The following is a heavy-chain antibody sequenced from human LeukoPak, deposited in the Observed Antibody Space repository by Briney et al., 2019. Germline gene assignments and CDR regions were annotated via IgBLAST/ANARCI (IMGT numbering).Heavy chain of an antibody. CDR2: ISDSGSNT. Sequence: GGSLRLSCAASGFTFSNYAISWVRQAPGKGLEWVSVISDSGSNTYYADSVKGRFTISRGNSKNTVYLQMNNLRAEDTAVYYCAIYNRADYWGQGTLVTVSS. CDR1: GFTFSNYA. D-gene: IGHD1-14*01. J-gene: IGHJ4*02. CDR3: AIYNRADY. V-gene: IGHV3-23*01.